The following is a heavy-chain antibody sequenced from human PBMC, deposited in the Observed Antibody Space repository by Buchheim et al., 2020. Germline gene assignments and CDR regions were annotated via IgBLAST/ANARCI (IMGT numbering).Heavy chain of an antibody. CDR3: ATEKGSPLSSWFHY. D-gene: IGHD6-13*01. J-gene: IGHJ4*02. CDR2: INSDGSST. CDR1: GFTFSSYA. V-gene: IGHV3-74*02. Sequence: EVQLLESGGGLVQPGGSLRLSCAASGFTFSSYAMSWVRQAPGKGLEWVSRINSDGSSTSYADSVKGRFTISRDNAKNTLYLQMNSLRAEDTAVYYCATEKGSPLSSWFHYWGQGTL.